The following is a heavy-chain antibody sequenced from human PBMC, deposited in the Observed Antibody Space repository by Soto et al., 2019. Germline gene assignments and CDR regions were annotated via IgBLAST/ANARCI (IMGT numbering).Heavy chain of an antibody. CDR3: ATGSDYGDYSFDY. J-gene: IGHJ4*02. V-gene: IGHV3-23*01. CDR1: GFTFSSYA. CDR2: ISGSGGST. D-gene: IGHD4-17*01. Sequence: GGSLRLSCAASGFTFSSYAMSWVRQAPGKGLEWVSAISGSGGSTYYADSVKGRFTISRDNSKNTLYLQMNSLRAEDTAVYYCATGSDYGDYSFDYWGQGTLVTVSS.